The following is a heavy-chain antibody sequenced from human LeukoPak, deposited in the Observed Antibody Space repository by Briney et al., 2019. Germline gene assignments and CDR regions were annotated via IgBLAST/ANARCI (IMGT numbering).Heavy chain of an antibody. CDR1: GFTFSSYA. CDR2: ISGSGGST. CDR3: AKDLYSGSYIEYFQH. V-gene: IGHV3-23*01. D-gene: IGHD1-26*01. Sequence: PGGSLRLSCAASGFTFSSYAMSWVRQAPGKGLEWVSAISGSGGSTYYADSVKGRFTISRDNSKNTLYLQMNSLRAEDTAVYYCAKDLYSGSYIEYFQHWGQGTLVTVSS. J-gene: IGHJ1*01.